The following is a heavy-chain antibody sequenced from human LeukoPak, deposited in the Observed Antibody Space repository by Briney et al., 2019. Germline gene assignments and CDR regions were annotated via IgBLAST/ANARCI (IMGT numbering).Heavy chain of an antibody. CDR1: GFTFSSYL. D-gene: IGHD4-17*01. J-gene: IGHJ5*01. CDR3: ARNGFVWASGIDYGWFDS. V-gene: IGHV3-7*05. CDR2: IKQDGSDK. Sequence: PGGSLRLSCAASGFTFSSYLMSWVRQAPRKGLEWVANIKQDGSDKSYVDSLRGRFTVARDTAKNLLYLQMNSLRVEDTAVYYCARNGFVWASGIDYGWFDSWGQGTLVTVSS.